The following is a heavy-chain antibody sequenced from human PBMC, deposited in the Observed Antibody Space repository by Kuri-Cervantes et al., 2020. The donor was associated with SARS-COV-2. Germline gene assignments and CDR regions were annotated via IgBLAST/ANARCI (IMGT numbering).Heavy chain of an antibody. CDR1: GFTFSSYW. CDR3: AKTYYYDSSGYYWDYYYGMDV. J-gene: IGHJ6*02. Sequence: GGSLRLSCAASGFTFSSYWMSWVRQAPGKGLEWVANIKQDGSEKYYADSVKGRFTISRDNSKNTLYLQMNSLRAEDTAVYYCAKTYYYDSSGYYWDYYYGMDVWGQGTTVTVSS. V-gene: IGHV3-7*03. CDR2: IKQDGSEK. D-gene: IGHD3-22*01.